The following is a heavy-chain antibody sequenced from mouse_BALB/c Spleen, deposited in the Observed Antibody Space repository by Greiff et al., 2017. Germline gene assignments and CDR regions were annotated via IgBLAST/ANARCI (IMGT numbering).Heavy chain of an antibody. CDR3: ARESGRYAMDD. D-gene: IGHD4-1*01. CDR1: GFTFSDYG. V-gene: IGHV5-15*02. Sequence: EVMLVESGGGLVQPGGSRKLSCAASGFTFSDYGMAWVRQAPGKGPEWVAFISNLAYSIYYADTATGRFTISRENAKNTLYLEMSSLRSEDTAMYYCARESGRYAMDDWGQGTSVTVSS. J-gene: IGHJ4*01. CDR2: ISNLAYSI.